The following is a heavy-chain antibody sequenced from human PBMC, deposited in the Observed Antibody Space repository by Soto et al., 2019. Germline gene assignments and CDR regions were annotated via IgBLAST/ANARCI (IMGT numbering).Heavy chain of an antibody. Sequence: ASVKVSCEASGYTFTGYYMHWVRQAPGQGLEWMGWINPNSGGTNYAQKFQGRVTMTRDTSISTAYMELSRLRSDDTAVYYCARPRRGGGAFDIWGQGTMVTVSS. V-gene: IGHV1-2*02. D-gene: IGHD3-16*01. CDR2: INPNSGGT. CDR1: GYTFTGYY. CDR3: ARPRRGGGAFDI. J-gene: IGHJ3*02.